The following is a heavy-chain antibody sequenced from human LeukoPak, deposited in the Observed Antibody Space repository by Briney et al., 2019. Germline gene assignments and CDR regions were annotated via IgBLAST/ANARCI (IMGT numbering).Heavy chain of an antibody. V-gene: IGHV4-39*01. CDR2: IYYSGST. CDR3: AKYAKVGEVAPGLDY. D-gene: IGHD2-21*01. J-gene: IGHJ4*01. Sequence: SETLSLTCTVSGGSISSSSYYWGWIRQPPGKGLEWIGSIYYSGSTYYNPSLKSRVTISVDTSKNQFSLTLSSVTDADTAVYYCAKYAKVGEVAPGLDYWGRGALVTVSS. CDR1: GGSISSSSYY.